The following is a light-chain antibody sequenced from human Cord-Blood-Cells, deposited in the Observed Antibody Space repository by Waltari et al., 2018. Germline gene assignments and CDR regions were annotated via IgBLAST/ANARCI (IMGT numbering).Light chain of an antibody. CDR3: CSYAGSSTFV. CDR2: EGS. V-gene: IGLV2-23*01. J-gene: IGLJ1*01. CDR1: SSHVRRYHL. Sequence: SALTQPASAPGSPAQSIPISCTGTSSHVRRYHLISWYQQHPGKAPKLMIYEGSKRPSGVSNRFSGSKSGTTASLTISGLQAEDEADYYCCSYAGSSTFVFGTGTKVTVL.